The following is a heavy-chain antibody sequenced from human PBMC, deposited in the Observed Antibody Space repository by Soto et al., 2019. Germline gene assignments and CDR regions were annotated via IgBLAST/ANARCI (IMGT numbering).Heavy chain of an antibody. CDR2: IRSKALSYAT. V-gene: IGHV3-73*01. D-gene: IGHD5-18*01. Sequence: PGGSLRLSCAASGFTFSDSAMHWVRQASGKGLEWVGRIRSKALSYATAYAASVQGRFTISRDDSKNTAYLQMNSLKIDDTAVYYCTARRDWTAVDPLEYWGLGTLVTVSS. CDR1: GFTFSDSA. J-gene: IGHJ4*02. CDR3: TARRDWTAVDPLEY.